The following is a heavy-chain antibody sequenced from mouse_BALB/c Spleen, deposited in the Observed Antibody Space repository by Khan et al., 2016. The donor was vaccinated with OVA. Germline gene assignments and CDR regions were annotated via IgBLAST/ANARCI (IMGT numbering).Heavy chain of an antibody. V-gene: IGHV1S81*02. CDR1: GYTFNSYY. CDR2: INPNNGDA. Sequence: QVQLKESGAELVKPGASVKLSCKASGYTFNSYYMYWVKQRPGQGLEWIGEINPNNGDANFNEKFKNKATLTVDKSSNTAFMQLSSLTSEDSAVYYGTRSGYGSFAYWGQGTLVTVSA. CDR3: TRSGYGSFAY. J-gene: IGHJ3*01. D-gene: IGHD2-2*01.